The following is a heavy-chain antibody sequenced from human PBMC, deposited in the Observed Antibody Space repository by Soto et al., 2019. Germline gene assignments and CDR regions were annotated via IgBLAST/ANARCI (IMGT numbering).Heavy chain of an antibody. J-gene: IGHJ4*02. D-gene: IGHD3-22*01. CDR2: TYYRSKWYN. V-gene: IGHV6-1*01. CDR1: GYSVASNSAA. Sequence: SHTLSLTCAISGYSVASNSAAWNLIRQSPSRGLEWLGRTYYRSKWYNDYAVSVKSRITINPDTSKNQFSLQLNSVTPEDTAVYYCARDYYYGSSGYPNYFDYWGQGTLVTVSS. CDR3: ARDYYYGSSGYPNYFDY.